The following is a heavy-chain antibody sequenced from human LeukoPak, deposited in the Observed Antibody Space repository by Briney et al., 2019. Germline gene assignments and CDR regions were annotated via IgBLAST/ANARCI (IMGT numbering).Heavy chain of an antibody. CDR2: ISWNSGSI. V-gene: IGHV3-9*01. CDR1: GFTFDDYA. J-gene: IGHJ4*02. CDR3: AKDIGGTAWTRYSGLIGNYFDY. Sequence: GRSLRLSCAASGFTFDDYAMHWVRQAPGKGLEWVSGISWNSGSIGYADSVKGRFTISRDNAKNSLYLQMNSLRAEDTALYYCAKDIGGTAWTRYSGLIGNYFDYWGQGTLVTVSS. D-gene: IGHD5-12*01.